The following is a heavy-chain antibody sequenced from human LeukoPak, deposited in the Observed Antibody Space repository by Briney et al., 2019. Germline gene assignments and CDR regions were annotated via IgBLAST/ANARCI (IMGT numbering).Heavy chain of an antibody. Sequence: GGSLRLSCAASGFTFSSYSMNWVRQAPGKGLEWVSAISGSGGSTYYADSVKGRFTISRDNSKNTLYLQMNSLRAEDTAVYYCAKDRGYDFWSGYYPVVWGQGTLVTVSS. CDR3: AKDRGYDFWSGYYPVV. CDR2: ISGSGGST. J-gene: IGHJ4*02. CDR1: GFTFSSYS. D-gene: IGHD3-3*01. V-gene: IGHV3-23*01.